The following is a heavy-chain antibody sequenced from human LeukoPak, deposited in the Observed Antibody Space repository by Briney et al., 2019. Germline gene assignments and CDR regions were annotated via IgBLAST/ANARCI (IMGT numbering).Heavy chain of an antibody. J-gene: IGHJ3*02. CDR1: GGSISSGDYY. CDR3: ARDGGDSSSWIGVPDAFDI. V-gene: IGHV4-61*08. Sequence: SQTLSLTCTVSGGSISSGDYYWSWIRQPPGKGLEWIGYIYYSGSTNYNPSLKSRVTISVDTSKNQFSLKLSSVTAADTAVYYCARDGGDSSSWIGVPDAFDIWGQGTMVTVSS. CDR2: IYYSGST. D-gene: IGHD6-13*01.